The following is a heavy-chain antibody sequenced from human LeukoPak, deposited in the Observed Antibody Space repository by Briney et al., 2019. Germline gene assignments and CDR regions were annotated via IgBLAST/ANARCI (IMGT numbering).Heavy chain of an antibody. CDR2: ISVSGGST. CDR1: GVAFTDYA. CDR3: ARDYADYVGFFFFDH. Sequence: GGSLRLSCAASGVAFTDYAMNWVRLAPGKGVEWVSSISVSGGSTYYADSAKGRFTISRDNSKTTLYLQMDSLRAEDTAVYYCARDYADYVGFFFFDHWGQGTLVTVSS. D-gene: IGHD4-17*01. J-gene: IGHJ4*02. V-gene: IGHV3-23*01.